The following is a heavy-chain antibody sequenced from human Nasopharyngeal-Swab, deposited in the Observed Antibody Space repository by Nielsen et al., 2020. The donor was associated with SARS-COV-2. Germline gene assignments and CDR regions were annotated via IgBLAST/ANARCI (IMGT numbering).Heavy chain of an antibody. CDR3: ARDTGYCSGGSCYTGKDY. J-gene: IGHJ4*02. CDR2: ISSSGSTI. V-gene: IGHV3-48*03. Sequence: GGSLRLSCAASGFTFSSYEMNWVRQAPGKGLEWVSYISSSGSTIYYADSVKGRFTISRDNAKNSLYLQMNSLRAEDTAVYYCARDTGYCSGGSCYTGKDYWGQGTLVTVSS. D-gene: IGHD2-15*01. CDR1: GFTFSSYE.